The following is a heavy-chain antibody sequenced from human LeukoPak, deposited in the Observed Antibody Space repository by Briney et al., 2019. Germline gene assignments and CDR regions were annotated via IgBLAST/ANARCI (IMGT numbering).Heavy chain of an antibody. J-gene: IGHJ6*02. V-gene: IGHV3-30*18. D-gene: IGHD6-6*01. CDR2: ICYDAGHK. Sequence: PGGSLRLSCAASGFTFSSYGMHWVRQAPGKGLEWVAVICYDAGHKYSADSVMGRFTISRDNSQNTLYLQMNSLRAEDTAVYYCAKDRGTSSSAYGMDVWGQGTTVTVPS. CDR3: AKDRGTSSSAYGMDV. CDR1: GFTFSSYG.